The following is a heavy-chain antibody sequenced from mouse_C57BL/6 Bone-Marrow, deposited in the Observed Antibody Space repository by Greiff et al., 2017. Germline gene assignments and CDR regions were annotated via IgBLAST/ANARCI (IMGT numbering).Heavy chain of an antibody. V-gene: IGHV14-1*01. CDR2: IDPEDGDT. CDR1: GFTIKDYY. Sequence: EVQLQQSGAELVRPGASVKLSCTASGFTIKDYYMHWVKQRPEQGLEWIGKIDPEDGDTEYTAKFQGKATLTADTSSNTAYLQLSSLTSEDTAVYYCTTGGNYFYAMDYWGQGTSVTVSS. J-gene: IGHJ4*01. CDR3: TTGGNYFYAMDY. D-gene: IGHD2-1*01.